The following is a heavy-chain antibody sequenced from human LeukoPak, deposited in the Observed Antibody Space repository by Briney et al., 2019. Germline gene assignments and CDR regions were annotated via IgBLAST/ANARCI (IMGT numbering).Heavy chain of an antibody. J-gene: IGHJ4*02. Sequence: SETLSLTCTVSGGSISSYYWSWIRQPPGKGLEWIGYIYYSGSTNYNPSLKSRVTISVVTSKNQFSLKLSSVTAADTAVYYCARGQSGSYYFYWGQGTLVTVSS. CDR1: GGSISSYY. CDR3: ARGQSGSYYFY. V-gene: IGHV4-59*08. D-gene: IGHD1-26*01. CDR2: IYYSGST.